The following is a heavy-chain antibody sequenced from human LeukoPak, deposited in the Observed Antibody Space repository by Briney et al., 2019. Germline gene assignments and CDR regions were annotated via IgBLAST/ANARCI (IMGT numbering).Heavy chain of an antibody. CDR2: FDPEDGET. V-gene: IGHV1-24*01. D-gene: IGHD3-22*01. Sequence: ASVKVSCKVSGYTLTELSMHWVRQAPGKGLEWMGGFDPEDGETIYAQKFQGRVTIPADESTSTAYMELSSLRSEDTAVYYCARDRRDSSGYIWDDYWGQGTLVTVSS. CDR3: ARDRRDSSGYIWDDY. J-gene: IGHJ4*02. CDR1: GYTLTELS.